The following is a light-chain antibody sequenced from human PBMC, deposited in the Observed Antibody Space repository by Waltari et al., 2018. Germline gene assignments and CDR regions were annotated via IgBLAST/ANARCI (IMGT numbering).Light chain of an antibody. CDR1: QSLVYTNGYNY. Sequence: DIVMTQSPRSLTVTAGEPASISCKSSQSLVYTNGYNYLDWYIKKPGQSPQLLIYLASNRASGVPDRFSGSASGTEFTLNIRRVEPEDVGVYYCMQVRQAPFIFGPGTKVDIK. J-gene: IGKJ3*01. CDR3: MQVRQAPFI. V-gene: IGKV2-28*01. CDR2: LAS.